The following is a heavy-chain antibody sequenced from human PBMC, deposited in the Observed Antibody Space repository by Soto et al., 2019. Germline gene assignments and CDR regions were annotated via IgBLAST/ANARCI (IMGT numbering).Heavy chain of an antibody. Sequence: EVQLVESGGGLVKPGGSLRLSCAASGFTFSSYSMNWVRQAPGKGLEWVSSISSSSSYIYYADSVKGRFTISRDNAKNSLYLQMNRLRAEDTAVYYCARDLPTVAGPYYGMDVWGQGATVTVSS. J-gene: IGHJ6*02. V-gene: IGHV3-21*01. CDR1: GFTFSSYS. CDR3: ARDLPTVAGPYYGMDV. D-gene: IGHD6-19*01. CDR2: ISSSSSYI.